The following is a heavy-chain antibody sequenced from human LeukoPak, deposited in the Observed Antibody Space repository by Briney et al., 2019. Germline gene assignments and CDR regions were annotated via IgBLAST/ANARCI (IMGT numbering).Heavy chain of an antibody. Sequence: SETLSLTCAVSGGSFSGYYWSWIRQPPGKGLEWIGEINHSGSTNYNPSLKSRVTISVDTSKNQFSLKLSSVTAADTAVYYCASQGELSSPVAFDIWGQGTMVTVSS. V-gene: IGHV4-34*01. CDR3: ASQGELSSPVAFDI. CDR1: GGSFSGYY. J-gene: IGHJ3*02. D-gene: IGHD3-16*02. CDR2: INHSGST.